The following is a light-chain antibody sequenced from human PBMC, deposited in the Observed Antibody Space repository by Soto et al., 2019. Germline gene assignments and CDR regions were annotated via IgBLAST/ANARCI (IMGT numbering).Light chain of an antibody. J-gene: IGKJ4*01. CDR1: TSVSNN. CDR3: QQYSVWPLT. CDR2: GAS. Sequence: EIVLTHSPGTMSLSPVSRATLSCRVRTSVSNNYLAWYQQKPGQPPRLLIFGASTRATGIPARFSGSGSEAEFALTISTLQSEDFAVYYCQQYSVWPLTFGGGTKVDI. V-gene: IGKV3D-15*01.